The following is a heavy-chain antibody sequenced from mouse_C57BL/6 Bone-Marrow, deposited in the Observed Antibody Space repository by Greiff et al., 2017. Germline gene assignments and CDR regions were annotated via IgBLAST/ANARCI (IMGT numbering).Heavy chain of an antibody. J-gene: IGHJ3*01. CDR2: IYPRSGNT. D-gene: IGHD2-4*01. Sequence: VKLQESGAELARPGASVKLSCKASGYTFTSYGISWVKQRTGQGLEWIGVIYPRSGNTYYNEKFKGKATLTADKSSSTAYMELRSLTSEDSAVYFCARSNYDYGGQGTLVTVSA. V-gene: IGHV1-81*01. CDR3: ARSNYDY. CDR1: GYTFTSYG.